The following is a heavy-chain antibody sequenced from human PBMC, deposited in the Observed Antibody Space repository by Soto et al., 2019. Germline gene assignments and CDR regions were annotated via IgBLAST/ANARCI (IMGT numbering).Heavy chain of an antibody. CDR2: IYYSGST. D-gene: IGHD1-7*01. V-gene: IGHV4-61*01. CDR1: GGSVSSGSYY. J-gene: IGHJ5*02. CDR3: ARGKLGRPDDP. Sequence: SETLSLTCTVSGGSVSSGSYYWSWIRQPPGKGLEWIGYIYYSGSTNYNPSLKSRVTISVDTSKNQFSLKLSSVTAADTAVYSCARGKLGRPDDPWGQGTLVTVSS.